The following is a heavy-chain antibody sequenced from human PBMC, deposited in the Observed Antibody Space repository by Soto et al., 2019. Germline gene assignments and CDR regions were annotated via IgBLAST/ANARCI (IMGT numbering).Heavy chain of an antibody. J-gene: IGHJ4*02. Sequence: QLQLQKSGSGLVKTSETLSLTCTVSGASISYGGFSWSWIRQSPGKGLEWIGYISHLESTYFHPSFKSRLTMSIDRTRNQFSLKLSSVTAADMAVYYCARGGGYDSFDYWGQGVLVTVSS. CDR1: GASISYGGFS. V-gene: IGHV4-30-2*06. D-gene: IGHD5-12*01. CDR2: ISHLEST. CDR3: ARGGGYDSFDY.